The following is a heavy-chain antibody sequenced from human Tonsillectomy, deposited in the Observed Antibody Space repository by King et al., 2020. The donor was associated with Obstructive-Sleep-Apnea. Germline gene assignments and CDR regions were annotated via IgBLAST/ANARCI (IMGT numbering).Heavy chain of an antibody. V-gene: IGHV3-30*18. CDR1: GFTFRSYG. J-gene: IGHJ6*02. CDR3: AKDRDSYGTYGMDV. CDR2: ISDDGNSK. D-gene: IGHD5-18*01. Sequence: VQLVESGGGVVQPGRSLRLSCAASGFTFRSYGMDWVRQAPGKGVEGVAVISDDGNSKYYADSVKGQFTNSRDNSKNTLSLQMNSLRGEDTAVYYCAKDRDSYGTYGMDVWGQGTTVTVSS.